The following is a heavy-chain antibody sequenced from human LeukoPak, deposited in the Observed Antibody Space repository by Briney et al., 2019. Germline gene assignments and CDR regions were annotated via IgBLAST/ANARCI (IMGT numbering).Heavy chain of an antibody. Sequence: GESLKISCKGSGYSFTSYWIGWVRQMPGKGLEWMGIIYPGDSDTRYSPSFQGQVTISADKSISTAYLQWSSLKASDTAIYYCARRGLGDYIDSYAIDIWGQGTMVIVSS. CDR1: GYSFTSYW. V-gene: IGHV5-51*01. D-gene: IGHD3-16*01. J-gene: IGHJ3*02. CDR2: IYPGDSDT. CDR3: ARRGLGDYIDSYAIDI.